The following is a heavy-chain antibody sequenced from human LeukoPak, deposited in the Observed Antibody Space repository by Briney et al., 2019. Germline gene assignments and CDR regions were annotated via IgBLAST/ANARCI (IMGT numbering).Heavy chain of an antibody. CDR3: ARDRRYFDWLPTPDDAFDI. Sequence: AGGSLRLSCAASGFTFSSYEMSWVRQAPGKGLEWVSYISSSGSTIYYADSVKGRFTISRDNAKNSLYLQMNSLRAEDTAVYYCARDRRYFDWLPTPDDAFDIWGQGTMVTVSS. CDR1: GFTFSSYE. CDR2: ISSSGSTI. V-gene: IGHV3-48*03. J-gene: IGHJ3*02. D-gene: IGHD3-9*01.